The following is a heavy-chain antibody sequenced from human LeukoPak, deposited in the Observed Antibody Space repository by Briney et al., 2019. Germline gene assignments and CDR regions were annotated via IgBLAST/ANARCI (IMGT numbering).Heavy chain of an antibody. V-gene: IGHV1-69*04. CDR2: IIPILGIA. Sequence: GASVNVSCKASGGTFSSYAISWVRQAPGQGLVWMGRIIPILGIANYAQKFQGRVTITADKSTSTAYMELSSLRSEDTAVYYCASRLTGTTYSYYFDYWGQGTLVTVSS. J-gene: IGHJ4*02. CDR3: ASRLTGTTYSYYFDY. D-gene: IGHD1-7*01. CDR1: GGTFSSYA.